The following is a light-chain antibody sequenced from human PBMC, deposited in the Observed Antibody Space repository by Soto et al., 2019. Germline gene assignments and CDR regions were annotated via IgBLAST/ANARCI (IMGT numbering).Light chain of an antibody. V-gene: IGLV2-14*01. Sequence: QPVLTQPPSASGSPGQSVTISCTGTSSDVGGYDYVSWYQLHPGKVPKLIIYEVNNRPSGISPRFSGSKSGKTASLTISGLQAEDEADYYCCSFTTSSTWLFGGGTKLTVL. CDR1: SSDVGGYDY. J-gene: IGLJ3*02. CDR2: EVN. CDR3: CSFTTSSTWL.